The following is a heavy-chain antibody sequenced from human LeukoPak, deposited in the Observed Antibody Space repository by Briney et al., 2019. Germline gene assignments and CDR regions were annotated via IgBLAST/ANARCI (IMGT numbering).Heavy chain of an antibody. D-gene: IGHD3-22*01. CDR2: INHSGST. Sequence: SETLSLTCAVYGGSFSGYYWSWIRQPPGKGLEWIGEINHSGSTNYNPSLKSRVTISVDTSKNQFSLKLSSVTAADSAVYYCSNGYYDSSDYWGQGTLVTVSS. CDR1: GGSFSGYY. V-gene: IGHV4-34*03. CDR3: SNGYYDSSDY. J-gene: IGHJ4*02.